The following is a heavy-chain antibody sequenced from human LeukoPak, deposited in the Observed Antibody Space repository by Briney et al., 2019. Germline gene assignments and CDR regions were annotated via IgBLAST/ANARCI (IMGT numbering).Heavy chain of an antibody. Sequence: SETLSLTCTVSGGSISSSSYYWGWIRQPPGKGLEWIGSIYYSGSTYYNPSLKSRVTISVDTSKNQFSLKLSSVTAADTAVYYCARLFGGPYCSSTSCPAGWFDPWGQGTLVTVSS. CDR3: ARLFGGPYCSSTSCPAGWFDP. D-gene: IGHD2-2*01. CDR2: IYYSGST. CDR1: GGSISSSSYY. V-gene: IGHV4-39*01. J-gene: IGHJ5*02.